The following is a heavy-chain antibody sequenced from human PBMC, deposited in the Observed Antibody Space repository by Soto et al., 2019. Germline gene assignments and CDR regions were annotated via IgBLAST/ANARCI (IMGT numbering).Heavy chain of an antibody. D-gene: IGHD4-17*01. V-gene: IGHV3-30*18. Sequence: PGGSLRLSCAASGFTFSSYGMHWVRQAPGRGLEWVAVISYDGSNKYYADSVKGRFTISRDNSKNTLYLQMNSLRAEDTAVYYCAKSALVTTPSYYYYGMDVWGQGTTVTVSS. CDR1: GFTFSSYG. CDR3: AKSALVTTPSYYYYGMDV. J-gene: IGHJ6*02. CDR2: ISYDGSNK.